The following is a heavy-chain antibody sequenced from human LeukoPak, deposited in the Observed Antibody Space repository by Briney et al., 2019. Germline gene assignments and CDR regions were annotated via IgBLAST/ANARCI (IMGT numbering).Heavy chain of an antibody. J-gene: IGHJ4*02. V-gene: IGHV3-30*18. CDR2: ISDDGRNK. CDR3: AKRPSDYGDYVTYFDY. D-gene: IGHD4-17*01. CDR1: GFSFISYG. Sequence: GGSLRLSCAASGFSFISYGMHWVRQAPGKGLEWGGVISDDGRNKKYADSVKGRFTISRDNSKDTLYLQMSSLRDEDTAVYYCAKRPSDYGDYVTYFDYWGQGNLVTVSS.